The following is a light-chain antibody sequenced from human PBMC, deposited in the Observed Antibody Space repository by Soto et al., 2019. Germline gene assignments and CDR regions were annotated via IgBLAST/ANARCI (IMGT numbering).Light chain of an antibody. V-gene: IGKV3-15*01. CDR2: GAS. CDR1: QSVSLS. J-gene: IGKJ1*01. Sequence: ERVLTQAPSPVSVSLCSSATLPCRASQSVSLSLAWYQMRPGQPPRLLIYGASTRATDIPARFSGSGSGTDFTLTISSLQSEDFAVYFCQQYHIWPSWTFGQGTKVDIK. CDR3: QQYHIWPSWT.